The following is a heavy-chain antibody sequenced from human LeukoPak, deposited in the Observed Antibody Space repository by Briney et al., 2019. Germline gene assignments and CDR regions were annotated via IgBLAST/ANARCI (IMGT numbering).Heavy chain of an antibody. D-gene: IGHD6-6*01. Sequence: ASVKVSCKPSGYTFTSYTIHWVRQAPGQRLEWMGWINAGNGNTKYSQKFQGRVTITRDTSATTAYMELSSLTFEDTAMFYCARALAYPYYFDYWGQGTLVTVSS. CDR3: ARALAYPYYFDY. V-gene: IGHV1-3*01. J-gene: IGHJ4*02. CDR2: INAGNGNT. CDR1: GYTFTSYT.